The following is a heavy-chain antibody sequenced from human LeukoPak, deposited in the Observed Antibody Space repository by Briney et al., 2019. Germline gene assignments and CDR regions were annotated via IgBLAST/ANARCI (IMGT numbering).Heavy chain of an antibody. CDR2: IYYTGST. J-gene: IGHJ4*02. V-gene: IGHV4-59*12. CDR3: ARLGTLFDY. CDR1: GGSISGYY. D-gene: IGHD3-10*01. Sequence: SETLSLTCTVSGGSISGYYWSWIRQSPGKGLESLGYIYYTGSTNYNPSLKSRVTMSVDTSNNQFSLRLSSVTAADTAVYYCARLGTLFDYWGQGTLVTVSS.